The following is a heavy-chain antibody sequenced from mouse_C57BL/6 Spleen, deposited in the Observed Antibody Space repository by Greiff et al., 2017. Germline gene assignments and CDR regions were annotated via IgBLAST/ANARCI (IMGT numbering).Heavy chain of an antibody. CDR2: INPSTGGT. D-gene: IGHD1-1*01. CDR3: ARDYYGSEDYFDY. V-gene: IGHV1-42*01. CDR1: GYSFTGYY. J-gene: IGHJ2*01. Sequence: EVQLQQSGPELVKPGASVKISCKASGYSFTGYYMNWVKQSPEKSLEWIGEINPSTGGTTYNQKFKAKATLTVDKSSSTAYMQLKSLTSEDSAVYYCARDYYGSEDYFDYWGQGTTLTVSS.